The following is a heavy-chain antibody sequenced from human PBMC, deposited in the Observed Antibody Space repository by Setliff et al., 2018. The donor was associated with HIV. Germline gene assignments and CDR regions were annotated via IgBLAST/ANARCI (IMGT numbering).Heavy chain of an antibody. CDR1: GYSISSGYY. Sequence: PSETLSLTCTVSGYSISSGYYWGWIRQPPGKGLAWIGSTYTNGNTNYNPSLKSRVTVSADTSKNQFSLKLTSVTAADTAVYYCARGDPFTDFDAWGQGTLVTVSS. J-gene: IGHJ4*02. CDR2: TYTNGNT. CDR3: ARGDPFTDFDA. V-gene: IGHV4-38-2*02. D-gene: IGHD3-16*01.